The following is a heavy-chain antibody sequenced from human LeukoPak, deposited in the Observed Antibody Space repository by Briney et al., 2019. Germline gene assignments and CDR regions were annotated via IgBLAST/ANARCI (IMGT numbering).Heavy chain of an antibody. CDR1: GYTFTSYG. CDR2: ISAFNGDT. J-gene: IGHJ4*02. D-gene: IGHD3-16*02. CDR3: ARDIYDYLWGNYRNDY. Sequence: ASVKVSCKASGYTFTSYGISWVRQAPGQGLEWLGRISAFNGDTNYAENFQDRLTMTTDTSTSTAYMELRSLRSDDTAVYYCARDIYDYLWGNYRNDYWGQGTLVTVSS. V-gene: IGHV1-18*01.